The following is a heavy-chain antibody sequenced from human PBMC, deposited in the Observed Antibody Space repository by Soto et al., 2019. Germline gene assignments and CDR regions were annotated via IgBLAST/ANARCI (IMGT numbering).Heavy chain of an antibody. CDR3: VRDPQRNDY. V-gene: IGHV1-18*04. CDR2: ISASNGNT. J-gene: IGHJ4*02. D-gene: IGHD6-25*01. Sequence: QVLLVQSGTEVKKPGASVKISCNTSGYTFASFGISWVRQVPGQGLEWMGWISASNGNTDCSQKLQGRVTMATDTSTRIAYMELKSLRSDDTAVYYCVRDPQRNDYWGQGTLVIVSS. CDR1: GYTFASFG.